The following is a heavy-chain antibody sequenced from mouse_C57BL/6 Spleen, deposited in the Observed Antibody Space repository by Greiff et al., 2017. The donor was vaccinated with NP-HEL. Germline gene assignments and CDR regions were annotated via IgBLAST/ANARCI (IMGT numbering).Heavy chain of an antibody. V-gene: IGHV1-54*01. CDR1: GYAFTNYL. J-gene: IGHJ2*01. CDR3: ARRNYDSSGY. Sequence: VMLVESGAELVRPGTSVKVSCKASGYAFTNYLIEWVKQRPGQGLEWIGVINPGSGGTNYNEKFKGKATLTADKSSSTAYMQLSSLTSEDSAVYFCARRNYDSSGYWGQGTTLTVSS. CDR2: INPGSGGT. D-gene: IGHD2-4*01.